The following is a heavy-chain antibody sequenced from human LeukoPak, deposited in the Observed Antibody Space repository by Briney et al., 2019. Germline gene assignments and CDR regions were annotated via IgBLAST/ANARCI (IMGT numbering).Heavy chain of an antibody. CDR3: ARAGAYCSSTSCYEYVDY. CDR2: IYYSGST. J-gene: IGHJ4*02. V-gene: IGHV4-39*07. D-gene: IGHD2-2*01. Sequence: SETLSLTCTVSGGAISSSSYYWGWIRQPPGKGLEWIGCIYYSGSTYYNPSLKSRVTISVDTSKNQFSLKLSSVTAADTAVYYCARAGAYCSSTSCYEYVDYWGQGTLVTVSS. CDR1: GGAISSSSYY.